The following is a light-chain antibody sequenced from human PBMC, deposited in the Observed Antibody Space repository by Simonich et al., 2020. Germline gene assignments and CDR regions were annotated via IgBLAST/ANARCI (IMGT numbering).Light chain of an antibody. Sequence: QSALTQPASVSGSPGQSITISCTGTSSDVGSYNLVSWYQQHPGKAPKPMIYEGSKRPSGVSNRFSGSKSGNTASLTISGLQAEDEADYYCCSYAGSSTPHYVFGTGTKVTVL. CDR1: SSDVGSYNL. CDR3: CSYAGSSTPHYV. J-gene: IGLJ1*01. V-gene: IGLV2-23*01. CDR2: EGS.